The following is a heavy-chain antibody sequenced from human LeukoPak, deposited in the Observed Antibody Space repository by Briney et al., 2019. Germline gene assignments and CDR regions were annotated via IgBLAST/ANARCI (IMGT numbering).Heavy chain of an antibody. CDR2: IYHSGST. Sequence: SETLSLTCTVSGDSINTYYWSWIRQPPGKGLEWIGYIYHSGSTNYNPSPSLKSRVTISVDRSKNQFSLKLSSVTAADTAVYYCARGVTGGWYGDFQHWGQGTLVTVSS. CDR3: ARGVTGGWYGDFQH. D-gene: IGHD6-19*01. J-gene: IGHJ1*01. CDR1: GDSINTYY. V-gene: IGHV4-59*01.